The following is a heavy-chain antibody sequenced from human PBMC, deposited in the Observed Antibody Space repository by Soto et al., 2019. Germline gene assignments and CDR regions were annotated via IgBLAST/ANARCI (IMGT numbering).Heavy chain of an antibody. V-gene: IGHV3-48*02. CDR2: ISSSSSTI. CDR3: ARARSELLRFLEWLFYGMDV. Sequence: GGSLRLSCAASGFTFSSYSMNWVRQAPGKGLEWVSYISSSSSTIYYADSVKGRFTISRDNAKNSLYLQMNSLRDEDTAVYYCARARSELLRFLEWLFYGMDVSGQGTTLTVSS. D-gene: IGHD3-3*01. J-gene: IGHJ6*02. CDR1: GFTFSSYS.